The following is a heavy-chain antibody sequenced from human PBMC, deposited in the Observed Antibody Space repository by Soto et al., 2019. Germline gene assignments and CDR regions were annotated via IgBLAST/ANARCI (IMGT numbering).Heavy chain of an antibody. V-gene: IGHV1-69*06. Sequence: QVQLVQSGAEVKKPGSSVKVSCKASGGTFSSYAISWVRQAPGQGLEWMGGIIPIFGTANYAQKFQGRVTITADKSTSTAYMELSSLRSEDTAVYYCARRPPLRPLHKDDYYYYGMDVWGQGTTVTVSS. J-gene: IGHJ6*02. CDR3: ARRPPLRPLHKDDYYYYGMDV. D-gene: IGHD2-15*01. CDR2: IIPIFGTA. CDR1: GGTFSSYA.